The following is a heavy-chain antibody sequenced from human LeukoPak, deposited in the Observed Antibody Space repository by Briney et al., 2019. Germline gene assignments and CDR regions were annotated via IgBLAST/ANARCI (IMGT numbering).Heavy chain of an antibody. CDR3: ARRVYTWFDP. CDR2: IIPIFGTA. Sequence: SVKVSCKASGGTFTSYAISWVRQAPGQGLEWMGGIIPIFGTANYAQKFQDRVTIIADESTSTAYMELSSLRSEDTAVYYCARRVYTWFDPWGQGTLVTVSS. V-gene: IGHV1-69*13. D-gene: IGHD3-16*01. J-gene: IGHJ5*02. CDR1: GGTFTSYA.